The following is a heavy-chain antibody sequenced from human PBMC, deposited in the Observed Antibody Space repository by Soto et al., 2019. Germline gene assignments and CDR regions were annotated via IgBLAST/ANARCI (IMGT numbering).Heavy chain of an antibody. J-gene: IGHJ6*02. CDR2: ISSSSSTI. D-gene: IGHD5-12*01. V-gene: IGHV3-48*02. Sequence: EVQLVESGGGLVQPGGSLRLSCAASGFTFSSYSMNWVRQAPGKGLEWVSYISSSSSTIYYADSVKGRFTISRDNAKNSLYLQKNSRRDEDIVVYYCARGDSGYDWPYYYGMEVWGQGTTVTVSS. CDR3: ARGDSGYDWPYYYGMEV. CDR1: GFTFSSYS.